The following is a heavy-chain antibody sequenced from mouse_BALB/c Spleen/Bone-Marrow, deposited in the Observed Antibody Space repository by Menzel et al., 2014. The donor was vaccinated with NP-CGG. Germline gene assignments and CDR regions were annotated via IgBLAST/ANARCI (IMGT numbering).Heavy chain of an antibody. CDR3: TRDQVRRGYYYAMDY. D-gene: IGHD2-14*01. Sequence: LQQSGSELVRPGASVKLSCKASRYTLTSYWMHWVKQRHGQGLEWIGNIYPGSGSTNYDEKFKSKGTLTVDTSSSTAYMHLSSLTSEDSAVYYCTRDQVRRGYYYAMDYWGQGTSVTVSS. CDR1: RYTLTSYW. J-gene: IGHJ4*01. CDR2: IYPGSGST. V-gene: IGHV1S22*01.